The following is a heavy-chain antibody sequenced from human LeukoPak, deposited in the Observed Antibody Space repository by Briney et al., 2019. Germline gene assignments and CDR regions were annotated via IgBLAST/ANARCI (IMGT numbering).Heavy chain of an antibody. V-gene: IGHV3-74*01. CDR1: GFTFSSRW. CDR2: IKNDGNA. Sequence: GGSLRLSCAVSGFTFSSRWMHWVRHAPGKGLVWVALIKNDGNANYADSVKGRFIASRDDAENTVYLHMSSLRAEDTAVYYCHPLAYISDWGQGALVTGSS. J-gene: IGHJ4*02. CDR3: HPLAYISD. D-gene: IGHD1-1*01.